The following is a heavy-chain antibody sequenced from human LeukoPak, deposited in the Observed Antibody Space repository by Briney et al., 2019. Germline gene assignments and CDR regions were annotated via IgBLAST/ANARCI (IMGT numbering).Heavy chain of an antibody. D-gene: IGHD5-18*01. CDR3: ARDKSKTTWIQLLGQKGDYYMDV. CDR1: GFTFSDYC. J-gene: IGHJ6*03. Sequence: PGGSLRLSCAASGFTFSDYCMSWIRQAPGKGLEWISYISSSGSTIYYADSVKGRFTISRDNAKNSLYLQMNSLRAEDTAVYYCARDKSKTTWIQLLGQKGDYYMDVWGKGTTVTVSS. V-gene: IGHV3-11*04. CDR2: ISSSGSTI.